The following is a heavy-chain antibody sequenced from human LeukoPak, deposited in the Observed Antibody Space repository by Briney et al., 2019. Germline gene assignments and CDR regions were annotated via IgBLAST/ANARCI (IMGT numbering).Heavy chain of an antibody. CDR3: ARVVGATKGSLFDY. J-gene: IGHJ4*02. Sequence: PGGSLRLSCEASGFTFSSYSMNWVRQAPGKGLEWVSSISSSSSYIYYADSVKGRFTISRDNAKNSLYLQMNSLRAEDTAVYYCARVVGATKGSLFDYWGQGTLVTVSS. V-gene: IGHV3-21*01. CDR2: ISSSSSYI. CDR1: GFTFSSYS. D-gene: IGHD1-26*01.